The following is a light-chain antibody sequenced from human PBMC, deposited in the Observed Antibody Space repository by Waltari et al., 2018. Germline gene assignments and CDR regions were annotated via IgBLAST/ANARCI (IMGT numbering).Light chain of an antibody. Sequence: SEMTQTPCTLSLSPWQGATLSCRTSQTIRTTYLAWYQQKPGQAPTLLIYGAFTRATGIPDRFTGSGSGTDFCLTISSLEPEDFTTYYCQQYDGSPLTFGGGTKVEIK. CDR2: GAF. V-gene: IGKV3-20*01. CDR1: QTIRTTY. CDR3: QQYDGSPLT. J-gene: IGKJ4*01.